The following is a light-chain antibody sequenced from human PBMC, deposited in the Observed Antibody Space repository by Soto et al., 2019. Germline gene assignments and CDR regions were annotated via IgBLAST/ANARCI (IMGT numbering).Light chain of an antibody. CDR1: NIGSKN. CDR2: YDS. CDR3: QVWDGSSDNVL. Sequence: SSELTQPPSVSVAPGKKARITCGGDNIGSKNVHWYQQRPGQATVLVIYYDSDRPSGMPERFSGSNSGNTSTLTISSVEGGHDADYYCQVWDGSSDNVLFGGGTKLTVL. V-gene: IGLV3-21*04. J-gene: IGLJ2*01.